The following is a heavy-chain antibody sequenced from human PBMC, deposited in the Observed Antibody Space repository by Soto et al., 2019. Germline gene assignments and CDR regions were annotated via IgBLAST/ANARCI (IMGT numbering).Heavy chain of an antibody. CDR1: GFMFTRST. V-gene: IGHV3-21*01. CDR2: ITSASDYI. D-gene: IGHD3-9*01. J-gene: IGHJ3*02. CDR3: ARVGTGSSTPLDI. Sequence: GGSLRLACVASGFMFTRSTMNWVRQAPGKGLEWVSSITSASDYIFYADSVKGRFTISRDNAKNSLYLQMNSLRAEDTAVYYCARVGTGSSTPLDIWGQGTMVTVSS.